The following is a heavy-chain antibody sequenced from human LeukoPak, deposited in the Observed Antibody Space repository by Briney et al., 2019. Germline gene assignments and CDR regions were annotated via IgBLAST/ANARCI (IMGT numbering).Heavy chain of an antibody. J-gene: IGHJ5*02. CDR2: INHSGST. CDR3: ARGNGYCSSTSCFDWFDP. CDR1: GGSFSGYY. V-gene: IGHV4-34*01. Sequence: SETLSLTCAVYGGSFSGYYWSWIRQPPGKGLEWIGEINHSGSTNYNPSLKSRVTISVGTSKNQFSLKLSSVTAADTAVYYCARGNGYCSSTSCFDWFDPWGQGTLVTVSS. D-gene: IGHD2-2*01.